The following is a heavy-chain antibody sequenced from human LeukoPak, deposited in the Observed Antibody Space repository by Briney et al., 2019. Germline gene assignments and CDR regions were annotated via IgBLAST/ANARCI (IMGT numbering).Heavy chain of an antibody. CDR2: IYYGGST. CDR1: GGSISSGGYY. V-gene: IGHV4-31*03. Sequence: SETLSLTCTVSGGSISSGGYYWSWIRQHPGKGLEWIGYIYYGGSTYYNPSLKSRVTISVDTSKNQFSLKLSSVTAADTAVYYCARVPKSLGITIFGVAFDYWGQGTLVTVSS. D-gene: IGHD3-3*01. J-gene: IGHJ4*02. CDR3: ARVPKSLGITIFGVAFDY.